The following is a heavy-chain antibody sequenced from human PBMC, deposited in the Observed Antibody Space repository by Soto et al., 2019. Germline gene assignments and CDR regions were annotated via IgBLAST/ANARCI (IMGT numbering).Heavy chain of an antibody. Sequence: QVQLVQSGAEVKKPGSSVKVSCKASGGSFSSYTITWVRQAPGQRLEWMGRVIPILDIPNYAQKFQGRVTITADQSTSTAYMELSSLRSEDTDVYYCARDRRSAVAGIHDGMDVWGQGTPVTVSS. CDR2: VIPILDIP. V-gene: IGHV1-69*08. CDR1: GGSFSSYT. J-gene: IGHJ6*02. CDR3: ARDRRSAVAGIHDGMDV. D-gene: IGHD6-19*01.